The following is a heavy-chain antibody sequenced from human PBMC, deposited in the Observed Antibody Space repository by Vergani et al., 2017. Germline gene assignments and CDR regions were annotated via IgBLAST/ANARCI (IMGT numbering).Heavy chain of an antibody. Sequence: QVQLVQSGAEVKKPGSSVKVSCKASGGTFSSYAISWVRQAPGQGLEWMGGIIPIFGTANYAQKFQGRVTITADESTSTAYMELSSLRSEDTAVYYCAREELGYCSGGSCPRGAFDIWGQGTMVTVSS. V-gene: IGHV1-69*01. D-gene: IGHD2-15*01. J-gene: IGHJ3*02. CDR3: AREELGYCSGGSCPRGAFDI. CDR1: GGTFSSYA. CDR2: IIPIFGTA.